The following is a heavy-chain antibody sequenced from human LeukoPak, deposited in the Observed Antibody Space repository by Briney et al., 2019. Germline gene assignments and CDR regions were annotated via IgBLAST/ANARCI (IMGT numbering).Heavy chain of an antibody. CDR2: IYHSGST. D-gene: IGHD5-18*01. V-gene: IGHV4-38-2*02. CDR1: GYSISSGYY. Sequence: PSETLSLTCTVSGYSISSGYYWGWIRQPPGKGLEWIGSIYHSGSTYYNPSLKSRVSMSVDTSKNQFSLKLYSVTAADTAMYYCARDLPYSFPFWGQGIMATVSS. J-gene: IGHJ4*02. CDR3: ARDLPYSFPF.